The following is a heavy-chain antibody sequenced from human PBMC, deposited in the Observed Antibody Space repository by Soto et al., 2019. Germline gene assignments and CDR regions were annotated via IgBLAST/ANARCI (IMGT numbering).Heavy chain of an antibody. J-gene: IGHJ4*02. Sequence: GGSLRLSCEGSGFTFSSFAMGWVRQAPGKGLEWLSSVSADGVSSFSADSVRGRFRVSRDNSKNTLFLQMRFLRVEDTAVYYCTKPRQAAVPTHFFDLLGEGTQFTVS. D-gene: IGHD6-19*01. V-gene: IGHV3-23*01. CDR3: TKPRQAAVPTHFFDL. CDR2: VSADGVSS. CDR1: GFTFSSFA.